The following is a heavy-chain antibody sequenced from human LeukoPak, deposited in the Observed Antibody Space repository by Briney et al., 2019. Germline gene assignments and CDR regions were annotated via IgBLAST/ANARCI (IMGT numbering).Heavy chain of an antibody. CDR3: ARVALGRRWLQTSYYYGMDV. V-gene: IGHV1-69*13. CDR2: IIPIFGTA. D-gene: IGHD5-24*01. Sequence: PVKVSCKASGGTFSIYAISWVRQAPGQGLEWMGGIIPIFGTANYAQKFQGRVTITADESTSTAYMELSSLRSEDTAAFYCARVALGRRWLQTSYYYGMDVWGQGTTVTVSS. CDR1: GGTFSIYA. J-gene: IGHJ6*02.